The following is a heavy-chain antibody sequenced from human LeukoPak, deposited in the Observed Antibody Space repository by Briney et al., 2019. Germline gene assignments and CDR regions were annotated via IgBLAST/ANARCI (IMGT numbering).Heavy chain of an antibody. J-gene: IGHJ4*02. Sequence: GGSLRLSCAASGFIFSSFPIHWVRQAPGKGLVWVAVISHDGKVKYYADSVRGRFIISRDDSTNTVSLQMNSLRREDTGIYYCARDLGRGPPDYFDNWGQGTLVTVSS. CDR1: GFIFSSFP. CDR3: ARDLGRGPPDYFDN. D-gene: IGHD3-10*01. V-gene: IGHV3-30*04. CDR2: ISHDGKVK.